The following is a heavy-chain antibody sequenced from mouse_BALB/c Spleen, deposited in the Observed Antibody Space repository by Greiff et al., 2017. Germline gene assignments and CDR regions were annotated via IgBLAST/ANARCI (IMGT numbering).Heavy chain of an antibody. CDR1: GYTFTSYT. V-gene: IGHV1-4*01. CDR2: INPSSGYT. Sequence: QVQLKESGAELARPGASVKMSCKASGYTFTSYTMHWVKQRPGQGLEWIGYINPSSGYTNYNQKFKDKATLTADKSSSTAYMQLSSLTSEDSAVYYCAREITSHPMDYWGQGTSVTVSS. CDR3: AREITSHPMDY. J-gene: IGHJ4*01. D-gene: IGHD1-1*01.